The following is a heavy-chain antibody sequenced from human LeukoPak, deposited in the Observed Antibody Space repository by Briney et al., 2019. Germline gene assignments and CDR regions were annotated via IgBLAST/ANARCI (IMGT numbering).Heavy chain of an antibody. J-gene: IGHJ6*02. CDR2: IYYSGST. CDR3: AREGLQYSGYDLYYYYGMDV. CDR1: GGSISSSSYY. V-gene: IGHV4-39*07. D-gene: IGHD5-12*01. Sequence: NPSETLSLTCTVSGGSISSSSYYWGWIRQPPGKGLEWIGSIYYSGSTYYNPSLKSRVTISVDTSKNQFSLKLSSVTAADTAVYYCAREGLQYSGYDLYYYYGMDVWGQGTTVTVSS.